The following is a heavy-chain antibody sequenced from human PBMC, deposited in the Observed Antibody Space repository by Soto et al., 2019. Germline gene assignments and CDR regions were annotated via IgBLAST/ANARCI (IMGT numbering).Heavy chain of an antibody. V-gene: IGHV4-31*03. D-gene: IGHD2-15*01. J-gene: IGHJ4*02. CDR2: IYYSGST. CDR1: GGSISSGACY. Sequence: TLSLTCTVSGGSISSGACYWSWIRQHPGRGLEWIGHIYYSGSTFYNSSLKSRVTISVDTSKNQFSLKLSSVTAADTAVYYCSRVYCSGGSVYRFVYWGPGALDNVFS. CDR3: SRVYCSGGSVYRFVY.